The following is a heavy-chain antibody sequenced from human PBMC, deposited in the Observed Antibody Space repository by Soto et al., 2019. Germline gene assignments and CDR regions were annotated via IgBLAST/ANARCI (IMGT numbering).Heavy chain of an antibody. V-gene: IGHV3-13*01. CDR2: IGTAGDT. Sequence: EVQLVESGGNLVQPGGSLRLSCEASGFTFSGFDMHWVRQPTGKGLEWVSTIGTAGDTYYAVSVKGRFTISRDNAKNSLSLQMKSLRAGDTAVYFCARGQEVGAHFFDYWGQGTQVTVSS. J-gene: IGHJ4*02. CDR1: GFTFSGFD. CDR3: ARGQEVGAHFFDY. D-gene: IGHD2-15*01.